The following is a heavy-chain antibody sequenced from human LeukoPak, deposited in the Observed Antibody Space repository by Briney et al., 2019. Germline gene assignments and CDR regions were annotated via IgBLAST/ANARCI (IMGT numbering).Heavy chain of an antibody. CDR2: ISSSSSYI. D-gene: IGHD3-22*01. J-gene: IGHJ4*02. Sequence: GGSLRLTCAASGFTFSSYSMNWVRQAPGKGLEWVSSISSSSSYIYYADSVKGRFTISRDNAKNSLYLQMNSLRAEDTAVYYCASSDYDSSGTFDYWGQGTLVTVSS. CDR1: GFTFSSYS. V-gene: IGHV3-21*01. CDR3: ASSDYDSSGTFDY.